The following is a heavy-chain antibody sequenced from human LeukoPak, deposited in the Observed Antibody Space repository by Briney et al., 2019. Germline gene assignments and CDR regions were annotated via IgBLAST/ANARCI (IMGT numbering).Heavy chain of an antibody. V-gene: IGHV3-23*01. CDR2: ISGSGGST. CDR1: GFTFSSYG. J-gene: IGHJ4*02. D-gene: IGHD3-10*01. CDR3: ARGDYYGSGAFDY. Sequence: GGTLRLSCAASGFTFSSYGMSWVRQAPGKGLEWVSAISGSGGSTYYADSVKGRFTISRDNSKNTLYLQMNSLRAEDTAVYYCARGDYYGSGAFDYWGQGTLVTVSS.